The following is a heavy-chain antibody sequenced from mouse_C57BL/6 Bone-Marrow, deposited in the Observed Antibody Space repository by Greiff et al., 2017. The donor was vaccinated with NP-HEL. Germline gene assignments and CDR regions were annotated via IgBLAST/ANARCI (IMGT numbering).Heavy chain of an antibody. CDR1: GYTFTSYG. CDR3: ARGIYDYDGLGFAY. J-gene: IGHJ3*01. CDR2: IYPRSGNT. Sequence: QVQLQQSGAELARPGASVKLSCKASGYTFTSYGISWVKQRTGQGLEWIGEIYPRSGNTYYNEKFKGKATLTADKSSSTAYMELRSLTSEDSAVYFCARGIYDYDGLGFAYWGQGTLVTVSA. V-gene: IGHV1-81*01. D-gene: IGHD2-4*01.